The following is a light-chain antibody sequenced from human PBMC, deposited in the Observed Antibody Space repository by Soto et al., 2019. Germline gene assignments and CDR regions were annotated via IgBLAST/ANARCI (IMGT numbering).Light chain of an antibody. V-gene: IGKV1-39*01. CDR1: QSISSY. CDR3: QQSFNTPLT. J-gene: IGKJ4*01. CDR2: AAS. Sequence: DIQMTQSPSSLSASVGDRVTITCRASQSISSYLNWYQQKPGKAPKLLIYAASSLHSGVPSRFIAGGSGTDFTLTISSLQPEDFATYYCQQSFNTPLTFGGGTKGDIK.